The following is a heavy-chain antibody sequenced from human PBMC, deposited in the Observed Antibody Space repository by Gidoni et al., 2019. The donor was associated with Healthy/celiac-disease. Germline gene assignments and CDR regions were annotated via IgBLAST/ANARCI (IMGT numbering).Heavy chain of an antibody. Sequence: EVQLLASGGGLVQPGGSLRLSCAASGFTFSSYAMSWVRQAPGKGLEWVSAISGSGGSTYYEESVKGRFTISRDNSKNTLYLQMNSLRAEDTAVYYCAKEGARGVKGDYWGQGTLVTVSS. D-gene: IGHD3-10*01. CDR2: ISGSGGST. V-gene: IGHV3-23*01. J-gene: IGHJ4*02. CDR1: GFTFSSYA. CDR3: AKEGARGVKGDY.